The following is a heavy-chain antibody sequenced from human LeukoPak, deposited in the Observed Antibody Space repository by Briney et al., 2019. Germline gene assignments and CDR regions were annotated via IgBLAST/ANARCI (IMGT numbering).Heavy chain of an antibody. CDR3: ARALITMVRAVISPNFDY. D-gene: IGHD3-10*01. Sequence: SETLSLICTVSGGSISSYYWSWIRQPPGKGLEWIGYIYYSGSTNYNPSLKSRVTISVDTSKNQFSLKLSSVTAADTAVYYCARALITMVRAVISPNFDYWGQGTLVTVSS. V-gene: IGHV4-59*01. J-gene: IGHJ4*02. CDR2: IYYSGST. CDR1: GGSISSYY.